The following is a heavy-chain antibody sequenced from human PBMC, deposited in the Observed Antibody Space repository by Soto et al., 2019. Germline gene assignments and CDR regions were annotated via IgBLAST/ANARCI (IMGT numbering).Heavy chain of an antibody. V-gene: IGHV1-18*01. CDR3: AGSRGFGFDF. J-gene: IGHJ4*02. Sequence: QVQLVQSGDELKKPGASVKVSCKASDYTFNSYGISWVRKAPGQGLEWMGWLSGDNGDIKYAQKFQDRVNMTTDISTSTVYMELRSLSSDDTAVYFCAGSRGFGFDFWGQGTLVTVSS. CDR2: LSGDNGDI. D-gene: IGHD2-15*01. CDR1: DYTFNSYG.